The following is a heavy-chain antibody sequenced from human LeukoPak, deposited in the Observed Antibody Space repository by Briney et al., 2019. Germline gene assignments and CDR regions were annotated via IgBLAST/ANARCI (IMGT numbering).Heavy chain of an antibody. V-gene: IGHV4-59*01. D-gene: IGHD4-23*01. CDR2: IYYSGST. CDR3: ARQATVVTNFDY. Sequence: SETLSLTCTVSGGSISSYYWSWIRQPPGKGLEWIGYIYYSGSTNYNPSLKSRVTISVDTSKNQFSLKLSSVTAADTAVYYCARQATVVTNFDYWGQGTLVTVSS. CDR1: GGSISSYY. J-gene: IGHJ4*02.